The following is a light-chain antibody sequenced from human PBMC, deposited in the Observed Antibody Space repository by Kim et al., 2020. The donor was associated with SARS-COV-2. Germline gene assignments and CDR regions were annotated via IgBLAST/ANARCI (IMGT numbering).Light chain of an antibody. Sequence: PGERDTLSCRASQSVSSTYVAWYQQKLGQAPSLLVFASSSRTAGTPDRFSGSGSGTDFTLTISRVEPDDFAVYYCQLFSSSPPAYTFGQGTKLEI. CDR1: QSVSSTY. CDR3: QLFSSSPPAYT. J-gene: IGKJ2*01. CDR2: ASS. V-gene: IGKV3-20*01.